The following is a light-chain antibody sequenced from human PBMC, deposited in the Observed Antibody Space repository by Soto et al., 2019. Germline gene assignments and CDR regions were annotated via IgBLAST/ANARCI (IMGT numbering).Light chain of an antibody. J-gene: IGKJ1*01. CDR3: QQTYSTPPT. V-gene: IGKV1-39*01. CDR1: QSISTY. Sequence: IQMNQSPSSLSASVGDRVTITCRASQSISTYLNWYQQKAGLAPKLLIYAASSLQSGVPSRFSGSGSGTDFTLTISSLQPEDFATYYCQQTYSTPPTFGQGTKVDIK. CDR2: AAS.